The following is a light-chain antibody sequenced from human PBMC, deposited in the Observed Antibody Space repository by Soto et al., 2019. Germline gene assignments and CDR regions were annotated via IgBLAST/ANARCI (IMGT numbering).Light chain of an antibody. Sequence: DIQMTQSPSTLSASVGDRVTITCRASQSISSWLAWYQQKPGKAPKLLIYKASTLESGVPSRFSGSGSGTEFTLTISSLRPDDFATYYCQQYNSDPYTFGQGTNLEIK. CDR1: QSISSW. CDR3: QQYNSDPYT. CDR2: KAS. J-gene: IGKJ2*01. V-gene: IGKV1-5*03.